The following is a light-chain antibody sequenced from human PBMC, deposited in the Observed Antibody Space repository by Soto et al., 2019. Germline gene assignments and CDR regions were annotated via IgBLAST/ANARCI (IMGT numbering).Light chain of an antibody. CDR2: DVT. V-gene: IGLV2-14*03. CDR1: SSDVGGSNF. CDR3: NSFRSSITLVV. J-gene: IGLJ2*01. Sequence: QSVLTQPASVSGSPGQSITISCTGTSSDVGGSNFVSWYQHHPGKAPKLIIYDVTRRPSGVSNRFSGSKSGNTASLTISGLQVEDEADYYCNSFRSSITLVVFGGGTKVTVL.